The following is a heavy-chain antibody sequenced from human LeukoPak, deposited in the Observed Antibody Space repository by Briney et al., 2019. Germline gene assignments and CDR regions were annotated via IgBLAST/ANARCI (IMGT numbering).Heavy chain of an antibody. D-gene: IGHD3-10*01. J-gene: IGHJ3*02. V-gene: IGHV1-69*04. Sequence: ASVKVSCKASGGTFSSYAISWVRQAPGQGLEWMGRIIPILGIANYVQKFQGRVTITADKSTSTAYMELSSLRSEDTAVYYCASTPRGLDAFDIWGQGTMVTVSS. CDR1: GGTFSSYA. CDR2: IIPILGIA. CDR3: ASTPRGLDAFDI.